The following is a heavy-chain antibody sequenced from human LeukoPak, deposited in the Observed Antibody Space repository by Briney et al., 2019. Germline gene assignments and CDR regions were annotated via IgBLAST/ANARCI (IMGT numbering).Heavy chain of an antibody. D-gene: IGHD3-10*01. CDR2: IYYSGST. CDR1: GGSISSYY. V-gene: IGHV4-59*01. J-gene: IGHJ4*02. CDR3: AREVLWFGELFLDY. Sequence: SETLSLTCTVSGGSISSYYWSWIRQPPGKGLEWIGYIYYSGSTDYNPSLKSRVTISVDTSKNQFSLKLSSVTAADTAVYYCAREVLWFGELFLDYWGQGTLVTVSS.